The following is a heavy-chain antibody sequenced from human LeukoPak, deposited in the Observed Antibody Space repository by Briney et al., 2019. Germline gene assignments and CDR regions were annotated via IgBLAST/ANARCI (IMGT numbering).Heavy chain of an antibody. D-gene: IGHD6-6*01. J-gene: IGHJ4*02. CDR2: IYTSGST. V-gene: IGHV4-4*07. Sequence: PSETLSXTXXXXXXXXGSYYWNWLRQPAGKGLEWIGHIYTSGSTNYNPSPKSRVTMSVDTSKNQFSLKLNSVTAADTAFYYCAREYSSSSGKALDYWGQGTLVTVSS. CDR1: XXXXGSYY. CDR3: AREYSSSSGKALDY.